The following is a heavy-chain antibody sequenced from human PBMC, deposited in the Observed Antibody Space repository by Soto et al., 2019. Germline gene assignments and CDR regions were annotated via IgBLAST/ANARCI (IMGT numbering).Heavy chain of an antibody. CDR2: IMPGSSHI. Sequence: EVQLVESGGGLVQPGGSLRLTCAASGFTFSIYNMNWVREATGTGLEWVSYIMPGSSHIFYADSVKGRFTISRDNAKNSLYLQMNSLRAQDTSLYYCPIDKVDATSVLFFHFWGQVHMLTVSS. CDR1: GFTFSIYN. CDR3: PIDKVDATSVLFFHF. V-gene: IGHV3-48*01. D-gene: IGHD5-12*01. J-gene: IGHJ3*01.